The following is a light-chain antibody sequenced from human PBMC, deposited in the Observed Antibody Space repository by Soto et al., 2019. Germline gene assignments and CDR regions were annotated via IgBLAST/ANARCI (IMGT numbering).Light chain of an antibody. J-gene: IGKJ1*01. Sequence: DIQMTQSPSTLSASVGDRVTITCRATQSISNSLAWYQQKPGKAPKLLIYEASSFESGVPSRFSGSGSGTEFTLTITRLQPDDFATYYAQQYNRLWTFGQGTKVEVK. V-gene: IGKV1-5*03. CDR2: EAS. CDR1: QSISNS. CDR3: QQYNRLWT.